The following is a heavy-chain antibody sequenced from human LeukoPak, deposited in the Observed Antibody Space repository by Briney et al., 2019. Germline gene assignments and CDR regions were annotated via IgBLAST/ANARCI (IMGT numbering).Heavy chain of an antibody. Sequence: GGSLRLSCAASGFTFSSYAMHWVRQAPGKGLEWVAVISYDGSNKYYADSVKGRFTISRDNSKNTLYLQMNSLRAEDTAVYYCARSGGVTTTLGYWGQGTLVTVSS. CDR1: GFTFSSYA. J-gene: IGHJ4*02. V-gene: IGHV3-30*04. CDR2: ISYDGSNK. CDR3: ARSGGVTTTLGY. D-gene: IGHD4-17*01.